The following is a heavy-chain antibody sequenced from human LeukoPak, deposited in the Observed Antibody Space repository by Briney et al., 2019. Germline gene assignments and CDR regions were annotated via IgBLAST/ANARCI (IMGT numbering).Heavy chain of an antibody. CDR3: ARGLRRLGYCSSTSCLRYYFDY. Sequence: ASVTVSCKASGYTFASYDINWVRQATGQGLEWMGWMNPNSGNTGSAQKFQGRVTMTRNTSISTAYMELSSLRSEDTAVYYCARGLRRLGYCSSTSCLRYYFDYWGQGTLVTVSS. V-gene: IGHV1-8*01. D-gene: IGHD2-2*01. J-gene: IGHJ4*02. CDR1: GYTFASYD. CDR2: MNPNSGNT.